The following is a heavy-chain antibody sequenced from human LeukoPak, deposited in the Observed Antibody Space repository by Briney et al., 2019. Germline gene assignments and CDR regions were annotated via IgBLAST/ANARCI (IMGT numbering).Heavy chain of an antibody. V-gene: IGHV5-51*01. J-gene: IGHJ4*02. CDR2: IYPGDSDT. D-gene: IGHD5/OR15-5a*01. CDR1: GYRFTNYW. Sequence: GESLKISCKGSGYRFTNYWIGWVRQMPGKGLEWMGIIYPGDSDTRYSPSFQGQVTISADRSISTAYLQWSSLKASDTAMYYCAGSRSIYHLDYWGQGTLVTVSS. CDR3: AGSRSIYHLDY.